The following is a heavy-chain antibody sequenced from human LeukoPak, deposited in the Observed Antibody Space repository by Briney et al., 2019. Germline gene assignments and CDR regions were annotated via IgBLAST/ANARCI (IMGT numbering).Heavy chain of an antibody. V-gene: IGHV3-30*04. CDR2: ISYDGSNK. Sequence: GGSLRLSCAASGFTFSSYAMHCVRQAPGKGLEWVAVISYDGSNKYYADSVKGRFTISRDNSKNTLYLQMNTLRAEDTAVYYCSRDPPYYYDSTAPGAFDIWGQGTMVTVSS. J-gene: IGHJ3*02. D-gene: IGHD3-22*01. CDR3: SRDPPYYYDSTAPGAFDI. CDR1: GFTFSSYA.